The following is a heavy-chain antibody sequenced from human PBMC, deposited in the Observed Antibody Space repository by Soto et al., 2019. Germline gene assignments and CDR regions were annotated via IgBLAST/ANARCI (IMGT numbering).Heavy chain of an antibody. CDR2: ISYDGSNK. J-gene: IGHJ6*02. CDR3: AKDRHSGSYYSYYYGMDV. CDR1: GFTFSSYG. D-gene: IGHD1-26*01. Sequence: QVQLVESGGGVVQPGRSLRLSCAAYGFTFSSYGMHWIRQAPGKGLEWVAVISYDGSNKYYADSVKGRFTISRDNSKNTLYLQMNSLRAEDTAVYYCAKDRHSGSYYSYYYGMDVWGQGTTVTVSS. V-gene: IGHV3-30*18.